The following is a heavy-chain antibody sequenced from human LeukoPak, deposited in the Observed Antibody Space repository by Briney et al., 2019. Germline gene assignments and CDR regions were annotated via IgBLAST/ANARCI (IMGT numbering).Heavy chain of an antibody. V-gene: IGHV3-74*01. J-gene: IGHJ4*02. CDR3: ARRGEDGFGYRY. CDR2: INTEGSDT. Sequence: GGSLRLSCVVSGSTFSNYWMHWVRQAPGKGLVWVSRINTEGSDTSHVDSVRGRFTVSRDNAKNTLYLQMNSLRSEDTAVYYCARRGEDGFGYRYWGQGTLVTVSS. D-gene: IGHD5-12*01. CDR1: GSTFSNYW.